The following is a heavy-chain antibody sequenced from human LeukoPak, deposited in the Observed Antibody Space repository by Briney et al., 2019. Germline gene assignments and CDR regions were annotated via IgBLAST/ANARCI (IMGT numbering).Heavy chain of an antibody. Sequence: SVKVSCKASGGTFSSYAISWVRQAPGQGLEWMGGIIPIFGTANYAQKFQGRVTITTDESTSTAYMELSSLRSEDTAVYYCARAGGEGYCSSTSCSRFDYWGQGTLVTVPS. J-gene: IGHJ4*02. CDR3: ARAGGEGYCSSTSCSRFDY. CDR1: GGTFSSYA. D-gene: IGHD2-2*01. CDR2: IIPIFGTA. V-gene: IGHV1-69*05.